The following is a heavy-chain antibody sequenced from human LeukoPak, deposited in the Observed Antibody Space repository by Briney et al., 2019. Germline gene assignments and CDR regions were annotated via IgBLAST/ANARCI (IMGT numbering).Heavy chain of an antibody. CDR2: VSGGNHHT. D-gene: IGHD5-18*01. CDR3: AKGISADGYNFERGADH. J-gene: IGHJ4*02. CDR1: GFSFDTYV. V-gene: IGHV3-23*01. Sequence: PGASLSLSCAASGFSFDTYVMSWVRQAPGRGLEWVSSVSGGNHHTYYADSVKGRFTISRDNSKSSLFLHMSGLRVEDSAVYYCAKGISADGYNFERGADHWGQGTLVIVSS.